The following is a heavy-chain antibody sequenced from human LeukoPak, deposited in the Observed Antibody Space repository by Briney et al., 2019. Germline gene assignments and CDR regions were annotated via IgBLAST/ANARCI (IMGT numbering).Heavy chain of an antibody. CDR1: GYTFTSYG. D-gene: IGHD6-13*01. J-gene: IGHJ4*02. CDR3: ARESVGSWYVGDFDY. V-gene: IGHV1-18*01. Sequence: GASVKVSCKASGYTFTSYGISWVRQAPGQGLEWMGWISAYNGNTNYAQKLQGRVTMTTDTSTSTAYMELRSLRSDDTAVYYCARESVGSWYVGDFDYWGQGTLVTVSS. CDR2: ISAYNGNT.